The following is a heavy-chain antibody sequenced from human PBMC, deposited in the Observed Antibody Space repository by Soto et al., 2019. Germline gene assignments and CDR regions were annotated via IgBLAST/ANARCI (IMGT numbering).Heavy chain of an antibody. Sequence: QVQLVQSGPEVKNPGASVKVSCKASAYSSTIYGITWVRQAPGQGLEWMGWIRPHNGDTKYAQRFQGRVTMTTDPSTTTVFRDLRTLRSDYTAVYYCATALGSSGWFYYWGPGTLVTVPS. CDR3: ATALGSSGWFYY. J-gene: IGHJ4*02. V-gene: IGHV1-18*01. CDR2: IRPHNGDT. D-gene: IGHD6-19*01. CDR1: AYSSTIYG.